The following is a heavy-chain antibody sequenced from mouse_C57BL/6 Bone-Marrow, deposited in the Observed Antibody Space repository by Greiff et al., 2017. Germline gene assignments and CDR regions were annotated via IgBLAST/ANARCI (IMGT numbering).Heavy chain of an antibody. J-gene: IGHJ2*01. CDR1: GYTFTSCG. D-gene: IGHD1-1*01. Sequence: QVQLQQSGAELARPGASVKLSCKASGYTFTSCGISWVKQRTGQGLEWIGEIYPRSGNTYYNEKFKGKATLTADKSSSTAYMELRSLTSEDSAVYFCAREKITTVVAGDYWGQGTTLTVSS. CDR2: IYPRSGNT. CDR3: AREKITTVVAGDY. V-gene: IGHV1-81*01.